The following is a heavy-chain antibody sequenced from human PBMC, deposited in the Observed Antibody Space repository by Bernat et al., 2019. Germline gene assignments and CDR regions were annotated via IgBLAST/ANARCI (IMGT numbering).Heavy chain of an antibody. CDR1: GFILSDAW. CDR3: TTGRD. J-gene: IGHJ4*02. Sequence: EVQLVESGGGLIKPGGSLRLSCAASGFILSDAWMSWVRQAPGKGLEWVGRIRSESDGGTTDYAAFVKGGFTISRDDSKNTLYLQMNSLKTEDTAVYYCTTGRDWGQGTLVIVSS. CDR2: IRSESDGGTT. V-gene: IGHV3-15*07.